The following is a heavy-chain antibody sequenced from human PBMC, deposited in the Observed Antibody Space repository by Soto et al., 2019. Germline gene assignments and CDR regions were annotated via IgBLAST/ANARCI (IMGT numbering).Heavy chain of an antibody. CDR2: IRTYSGDT. CDR1: GYTFFTYD. D-gene: IGHD5-12*01. Sequence: QVHLVQSGVEVKTPGASVKVSCQASGYTFFTYDISWVRQAPGQGREWMGWIRTYSGDTKYAQKLQGRVTMTTDTSTTTAYLELRSLRSDDTAVYYCARHHGPTTSENGFDPWGQGTLVTVSS. V-gene: IGHV1-18*01. CDR3: ARHHGPTTSENGFDP. J-gene: IGHJ5*02.